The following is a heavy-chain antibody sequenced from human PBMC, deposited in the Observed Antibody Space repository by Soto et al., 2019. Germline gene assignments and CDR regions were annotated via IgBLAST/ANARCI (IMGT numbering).Heavy chain of an antibody. D-gene: IGHD6-6*01. Sequence: EVQLVESGGGLVQPGGSLRLSCAASGFTFSNFWMTWVRQAPGKGLEWVANTKEDGGEIYYLDSVKGRFTISRDNAKNSLFLQMNSLRAEDTAVYYCARGWAALDSWDQGTLVTISS. CDR1: GFTFSNFW. CDR2: TKEDGGEI. CDR3: ARGWAALDS. J-gene: IGHJ4*02. V-gene: IGHV3-7*03.